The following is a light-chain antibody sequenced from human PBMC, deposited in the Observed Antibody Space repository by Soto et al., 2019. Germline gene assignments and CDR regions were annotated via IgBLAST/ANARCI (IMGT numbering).Light chain of an antibody. V-gene: IGLV2-11*01. J-gene: IGLJ1*01. CDR3: CSYEGTYTGV. CDR1: SSDVGRYSY. CDR2: DVS. Sequence: QSVLTQPRSVSGSPGQSVSISCTGTSSDVGRYSYVSWYQQHPGKAPKLMIYDVSERPSGVPDRFSGSKSGNTASLTISGLQAEDEADYYCCSYEGTYTGVFXTGTKVTVL.